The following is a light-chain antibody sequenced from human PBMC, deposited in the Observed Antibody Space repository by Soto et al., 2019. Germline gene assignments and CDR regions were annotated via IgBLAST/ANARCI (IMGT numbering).Light chain of an antibody. CDR1: QSVSSN. CDR2: GAF. Sequence: IVMTHSPVTLSVSPGERVTLSCMASQSVSSNLAWYQQKPGQAPSLLIYGAFTRATGIPARFSGTGSGTEFTLTISSLQSEDFALYYCQQYNNWPGTFGGGTKVDIK. J-gene: IGKJ4*01. CDR3: QQYNNWPGT. V-gene: IGKV3-15*01.